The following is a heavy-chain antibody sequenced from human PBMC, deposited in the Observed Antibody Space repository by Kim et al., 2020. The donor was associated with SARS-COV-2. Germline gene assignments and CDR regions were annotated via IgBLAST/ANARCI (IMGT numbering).Heavy chain of an antibody. Sequence: GGSLRLSCAASGFTFDDYAMHWVRQAPGKGLEWVSGISWNSGSIGYADSVKGRFTISRDNAKNSLYLQMNSLRAEDTALYYCAKDIARNYDILTGLFDYCGQGTLGTVSS. D-gene: IGHD3-9*01. J-gene: IGHJ4*02. CDR1: GFTFDDYA. V-gene: IGHV3-9*01. CDR3: AKDIARNYDILTGLFDY. CDR2: ISWNSGSI.